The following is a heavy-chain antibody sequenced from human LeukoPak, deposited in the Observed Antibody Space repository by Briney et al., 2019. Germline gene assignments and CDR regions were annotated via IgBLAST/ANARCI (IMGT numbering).Heavy chain of an antibody. CDR1: GYTFSIYN. Sequence: ASVKVSCEASGYTFSIYNMHWVRQAPGQGLEWMGIINPSGGTSYAQKLQGRITMTRDTPTSTLYMELSSLRSEDTAVYYCARSDSSGWYYFDYWGQGTLVTVSS. CDR2: INPSGGT. D-gene: IGHD6-19*01. CDR3: ARSDSSGWYYFDY. J-gene: IGHJ4*02. V-gene: IGHV1-46*01.